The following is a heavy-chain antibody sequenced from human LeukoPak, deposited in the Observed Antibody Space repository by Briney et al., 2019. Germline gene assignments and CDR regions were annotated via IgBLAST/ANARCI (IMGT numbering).Heavy chain of an antibody. D-gene: IGHD4-23*01. CDR2: IIPIFGTA. V-gene: IGHV1-69*13. CDR3: ASGALTGDYGGNPPDFDY. CDR1: GGTFSSYA. Sequence: ASVKVSCKASGGTFSSYAISWVRQAPGQGLEWMGGIIPIFGTANYAQKFQGRVTITADESTSTAYMELSSLRSDDTTVYYCASGALTGDYGGNPPDFDYWGQGTLVIVSS. J-gene: IGHJ4*02.